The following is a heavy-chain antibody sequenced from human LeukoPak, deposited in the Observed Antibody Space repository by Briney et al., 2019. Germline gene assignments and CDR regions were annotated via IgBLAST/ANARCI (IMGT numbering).Heavy chain of an antibody. Sequence: SETLSLTCTVSGGSISSYYWSWIRQPPGKGLEWIGYIYYSGSTNYNPSLKSRATISVDTSKNQFSLKLSSVTAADTAVYYCARYEDWFDPWGQGTLVTVSS. CDR2: IYYSGST. CDR1: GGSISSYY. J-gene: IGHJ5*02. V-gene: IGHV4-59*01. D-gene: IGHD3-16*01. CDR3: ARYEDWFDP.